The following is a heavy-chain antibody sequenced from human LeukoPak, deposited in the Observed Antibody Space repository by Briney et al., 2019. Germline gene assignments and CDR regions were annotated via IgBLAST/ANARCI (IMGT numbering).Heavy chain of an antibody. CDR1: GGSISSYY. CDR2: IYYSGST. CDR3: ARDSSGYDY. Sequence: SETLSLTCTVSGGSISSYYWSWIRQPPGKGLEWIGYIYYSGSTNYNPSLKSRVTISVDTSKNQFSLKLSSVTAADTAVYYCARDSSGYDYWGQGTLVTVSS. J-gene: IGHJ4*02. V-gene: IGHV4-59*01. D-gene: IGHD3-22*01.